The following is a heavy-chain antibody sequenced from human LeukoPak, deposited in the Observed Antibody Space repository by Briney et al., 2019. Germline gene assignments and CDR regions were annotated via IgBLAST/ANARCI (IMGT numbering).Heavy chain of an antibody. Sequence: GGSLRLSCAASGFTFSSYSMNWVRQAPGKGLEWVSSISGSSSYIYYADSVKGRFTISRDNAKNSLYLQMNSLRAEDTAVYYCARDVITGTLRAFDIWGQGTMVTVSS. D-gene: IGHD1-7*01. J-gene: IGHJ3*02. CDR1: GFTFSSYS. CDR3: ARDVITGTLRAFDI. V-gene: IGHV3-21*01. CDR2: ISGSSSYI.